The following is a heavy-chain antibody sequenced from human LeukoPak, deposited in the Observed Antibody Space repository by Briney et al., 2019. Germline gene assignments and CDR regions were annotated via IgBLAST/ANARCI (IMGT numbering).Heavy chain of an antibody. CDR3: ASVGATTF. Sequence: GGSLRLSCAASGFTFSSYSVNLVRQAPGKGLEWVSSISSSSSYIYYADSVKGRFTISRDNAKNSLYLQMDSLRAEDTAVYYCASVGATTFWGQGTLVTVSS. D-gene: IGHD1-26*01. V-gene: IGHV3-21*01. CDR2: ISSSSSYI. CDR1: GFTFSSYS. J-gene: IGHJ4*02.